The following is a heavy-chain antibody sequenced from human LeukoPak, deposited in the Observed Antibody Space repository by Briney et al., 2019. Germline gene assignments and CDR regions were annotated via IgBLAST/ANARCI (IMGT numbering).Heavy chain of an antibody. CDR3: ARDRREQLAGIDY. V-gene: IGHV4-30-4*08. CDR2: IYYSGST. J-gene: IGHJ4*02. D-gene: IGHD6-6*01. Sequence: PSQTLSLTCTVSGGSISSGDYYWSWIRQPPGKSLEWIGYIYYSGSTYYNPSLKCRVTISVDTSKNQFSLTLTSVTAADTAVYYCARDRREQLAGIDYWGQGTLVTVSS. CDR1: GGSISSGDYY.